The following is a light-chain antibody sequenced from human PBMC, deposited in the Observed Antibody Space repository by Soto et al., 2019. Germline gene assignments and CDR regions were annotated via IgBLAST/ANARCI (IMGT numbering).Light chain of an antibody. CDR3: QQLNSYPIT. CDR2: AAS. CDR1: QGLSSD. Sequence: DIQLTQSPSFLSASVGDRVTITCRASQGLSSDLAWYQKKPGKAPKLLIYAASTLQSVVPSRFSGSGSGTEFTLTISSLQPEDFATYYCQQLNSYPITFGQGTRLEIK. J-gene: IGKJ5*01. V-gene: IGKV1-9*01.